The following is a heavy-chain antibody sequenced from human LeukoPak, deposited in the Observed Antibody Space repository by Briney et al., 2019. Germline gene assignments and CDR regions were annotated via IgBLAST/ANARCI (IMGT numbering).Heavy chain of an antibody. CDR1: GFTFSSYS. Sequence: GGSLRLSCAASGFTFSSYSMNWVRQAPGKGLEWVSYISSSSSTIYYADSVKGRFTISRDNAKNSLYLQMNSLRAEDTAVYYCAKAARYYYDSSGLDYWGQGTLVTVSS. CDR2: ISSSSSTI. D-gene: IGHD3-22*01. CDR3: AKAARYYYDSSGLDY. V-gene: IGHV3-48*01. J-gene: IGHJ4*02.